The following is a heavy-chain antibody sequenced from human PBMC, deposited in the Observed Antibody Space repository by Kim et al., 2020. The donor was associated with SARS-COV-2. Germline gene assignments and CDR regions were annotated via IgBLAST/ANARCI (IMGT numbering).Heavy chain of an antibody. Sequence: GGSLRLSCAASGFTFSNAWMSWVRQAPGKGLEWVGRIKSKTDGGTTDYAAPVKGRFTISRDDSKNTLYLQMNSLKTEDTAVYYCTTRATFRTYYDPDDIWGQGTMVTVSS. D-gene: IGHD3-3*01. CDR3: TTRATFRTYYDPDDI. J-gene: IGHJ3*02. CDR2: IKSKTDGGTT. CDR1: GFTFSNAW. V-gene: IGHV3-15*01.